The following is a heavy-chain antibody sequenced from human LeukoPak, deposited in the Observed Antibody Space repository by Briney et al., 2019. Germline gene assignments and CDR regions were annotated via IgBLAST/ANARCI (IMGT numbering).Heavy chain of an antibody. J-gene: IGHJ3*02. D-gene: IGHD3-10*01. Sequence: GGSLRLSCAASGFTFSSYAMHWVRQAPGKGLEWVAVISYDGSHKYYADSVKGRFTISRDNSKNTLYLQMNSLRAEDTAVYYCASFPPYMVRGDAFDIWGQGTMVTVSS. V-gene: IGHV3-30*04. CDR1: GFTFSSYA. CDR3: ASFPPYMVRGDAFDI. CDR2: ISYDGSHK.